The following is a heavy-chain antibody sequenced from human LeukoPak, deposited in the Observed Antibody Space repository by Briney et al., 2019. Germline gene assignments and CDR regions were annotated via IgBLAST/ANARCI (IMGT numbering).Heavy chain of an antibody. J-gene: IGHJ4*02. CDR3: AGRSYLDY. CDR1: GFTFSSYA. Sequence: GRSLRLSCAASGFTFSSYAMHWVRQAPGKGLEWVAVISYDGSNKYYADSVKGRFTISRDNSKNTLYLQMNSLRAEDTAVYYCAGRSYLDYWGQGTLVTVSS. CDR2: ISYDGSNK. V-gene: IGHV3-30-3*01.